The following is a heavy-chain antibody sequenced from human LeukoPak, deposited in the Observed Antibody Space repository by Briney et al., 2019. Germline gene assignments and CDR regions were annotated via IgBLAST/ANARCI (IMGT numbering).Heavy chain of an antibody. J-gene: IGHJ4*02. CDR2: IYHSGST. Sequence: PSETLSLTCTVSGYSISSGSYWGWIRQPPGKGLEWIGNIYHSGSTYYNPSLKSRVTISVDMSKNQFSLKLSSVTASDTAVYYCARQTGSGLFILPGGQGTLVTVSS. D-gene: IGHD3/OR15-3a*01. CDR1: GYSISSGSY. CDR3: ARQTGSGLFILP. V-gene: IGHV4-38-2*02.